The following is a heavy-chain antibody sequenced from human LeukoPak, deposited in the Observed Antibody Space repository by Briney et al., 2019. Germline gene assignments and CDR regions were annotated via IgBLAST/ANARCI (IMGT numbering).Heavy chain of an antibody. Sequence: GGSLRLSCVVSGFTFNSCWMNWVRQVPGKGLEWVANIKQDGTEKYYVDSVKGRFTISRDNAENSLHLQMSSLRVEDTAVYYCVRDDFWSGYSRYNWFDPWGQGTLVTVSS. CDR2: IKQDGTEK. V-gene: IGHV3-7*01. CDR1: GFTFNSCW. CDR3: VRDDFWSGYSRYNWFDP. J-gene: IGHJ5*02. D-gene: IGHD3-3*01.